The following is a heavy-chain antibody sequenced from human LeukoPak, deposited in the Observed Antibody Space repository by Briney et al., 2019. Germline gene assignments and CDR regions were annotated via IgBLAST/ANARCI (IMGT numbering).Heavy chain of an antibody. CDR3: ARGSPGRWPQFGAFDI. D-gene: IGHD5-24*01. CDR1: GASISSYY. V-gene: IGHV4-59*01. CDR2: IYYSGST. Sequence: SETLSLTCTVSGASISSYYWSWIQQPPGKGLEWIGYIYYSGSTNYNPSLKSRVTISVDTSKNQFSLKLSSVTAADTAVYYCARGSPGRWPQFGAFDIWGQGTKVTVSS. J-gene: IGHJ3*02.